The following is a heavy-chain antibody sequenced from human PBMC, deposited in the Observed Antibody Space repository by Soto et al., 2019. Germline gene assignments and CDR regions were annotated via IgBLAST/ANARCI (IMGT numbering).Heavy chain of an antibody. CDR3: ARETSTGNYYMDV. J-gene: IGHJ6*03. Sequence: GGSLRLSCAASGFTFSSYWMNWVRQVPGKGLVWVSPINSDGSSTSYADSVKGRFTISRDNAKNTLCLQMNSLRAADTAVYYCARETSTGNYYMDVWGKGTTVTVSS. V-gene: IGHV3-74*01. CDR2: INSDGSST. CDR1: GFTFSSYW. D-gene: IGHD2-2*01.